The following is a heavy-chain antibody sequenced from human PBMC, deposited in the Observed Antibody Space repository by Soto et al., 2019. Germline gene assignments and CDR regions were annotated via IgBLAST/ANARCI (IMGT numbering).Heavy chain of an antibody. J-gene: IGHJ5*02. D-gene: IGHD6-6*01. V-gene: IGHV3-23*01. CDR3: AKDGESIAARPDWFDP. CDR1: GFTFSSYA. CDR2: ISGSGGST. Sequence: LRLSCAASGFTFSSYAMSWVRQAPGKGLEWVSAISGSGGSTYYADSVKGRFTISRDNSKNTLYLQMNSLRAEDTAVYYCAKDGESIAARPDWFDPWGQGTLVTVSS.